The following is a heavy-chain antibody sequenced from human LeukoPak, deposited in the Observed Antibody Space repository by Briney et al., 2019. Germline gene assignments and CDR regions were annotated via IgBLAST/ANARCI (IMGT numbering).Heavy chain of an antibody. Sequence: ASVKVSCKASGYTFNGYYMHWVRQARGQGLECMGWINPNSGGTNYAQKFQGWVTMTRDTSISTAYMELSRLRSDDTAVYYCARGPWYSSGWYDYWGQGTLVTVSS. J-gene: IGHJ4*02. V-gene: IGHV1-2*04. CDR2: INPNSGGT. CDR3: ARGPWYSSGWYDY. D-gene: IGHD6-19*01. CDR1: GYTFNGYY.